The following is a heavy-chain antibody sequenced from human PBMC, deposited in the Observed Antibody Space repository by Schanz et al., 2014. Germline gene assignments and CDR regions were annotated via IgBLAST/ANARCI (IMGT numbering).Heavy chain of an antibody. D-gene: IGHD3-10*01. V-gene: IGHV4-4*02. CDR1: GDSISNSHW. CDR2: IYHGGTT. CDR3: AREIESSMIRGVIE. J-gene: IGHJ4*02. Sequence: QVQLQESGPGLVKPSGTLSLTCTVSGDSISNSHWWNWVRQPPGKGLEWIGVIYHGGTTIYNPSLESRFTISIENSKNQFSVRLTSVTAADTAVYYCAREIESSMIRGVIEWGQGTLVTVSS.